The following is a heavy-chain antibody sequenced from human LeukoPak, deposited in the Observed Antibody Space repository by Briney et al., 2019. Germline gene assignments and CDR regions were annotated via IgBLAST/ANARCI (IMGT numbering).Heavy chain of an antibody. V-gene: IGHV4-59*01. J-gene: IGHJ6*03. D-gene: IGHD5-18*01. Sequence: PSETLSLTCTVSGGSISSYYWSWIRQPPGKGLEWIGYIYYSGSTNYNPSLKSRVTISVDTSKNQFSLKLSSVTAADTAVYYCARGYSYGWRDYYYYMDVWGKGTTVTASS. CDR2: IYYSGST. CDR3: ARGYSYGWRDYYYYMDV. CDR1: GGSISSYY.